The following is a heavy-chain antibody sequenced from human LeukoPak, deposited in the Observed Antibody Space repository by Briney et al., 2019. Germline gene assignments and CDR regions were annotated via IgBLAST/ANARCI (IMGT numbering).Heavy chain of an antibody. CDR3: ARVGETQYSYAEGDYFDY. Sequence: ASVKVSCKASGYTFTSYGISWVRQAPGQGLEWMGWISAYNGNTNYAQKLQGRVTMTTDTSTSTAYMELRSLRSEDTAVYYCARVGETQYSYAEGDYFDYWGQGTLVTVSS. CDR1: GYTFTSYG. V-gene: IGHV1-18*01. CDR2: ISAYNGNT. D-gene: IGHD5-18*01. J-gene: IGHJ4*02.